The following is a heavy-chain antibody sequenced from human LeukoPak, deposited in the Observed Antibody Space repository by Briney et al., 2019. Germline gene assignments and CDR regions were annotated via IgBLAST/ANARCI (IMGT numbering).Heavy chain of an antibody. V-gene: IGHV1-18*01. D-gene: IGHD1-26*01. CDR3: ARVLLYSGSYSCDY. Sequence: GASVKVSCKASGYTFTSYGISWVRQAPGQGLEWMGWISAYNGNTNYAQKLQGRVTMTTDTSTSTAYMELRSLRSDDTAVYYCARVLLYSGSYSCDYWGQGTLVTVSS. J-gene: IGHJ4*02. CDR1: GYTFTSYG. CDR2: ISAYNGNT.